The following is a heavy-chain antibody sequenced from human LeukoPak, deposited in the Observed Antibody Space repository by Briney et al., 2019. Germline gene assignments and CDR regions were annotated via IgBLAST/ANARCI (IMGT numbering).Heavy chain of an antibody. V-gene: IGHV3-15*01. CDR2: IKSKTDGGTT. CDR1: GFTFSNAW. D-gene: IGHD4-17*01. J-gene: IGHJ4*02. CDR3: ARLGDYGAYYFDY. Sequence: KPGGSLRLSCAASGFTFSNAWMSWVRQAPGKGLEWVGRIKSKTDGGTTDYAAPVKGRFTISRDGSKDTLYLQMNSLRAEDTAVYYCARLGDYGAYYFDYWGQGTLVTVSS.